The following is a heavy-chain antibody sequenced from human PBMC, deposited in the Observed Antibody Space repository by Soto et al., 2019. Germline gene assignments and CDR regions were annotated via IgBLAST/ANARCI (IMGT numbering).Heavy chain of an antibody. V-gene: IGHV3-7*03. D-gene: IGHD3-16*01. CDR3: VRVGRLGGY. J-gene: IGHJ4*02. CDR2: IKEDGSEK. Sequence: EVQLVESGGGLVQPGGSLRLSCAASGFTFSTYWMSWVRQAPGKGLEWVANIKEDGSEKYYVVSVKGRFTISRDNANNSLYLQTNSLRAEDTAVYYCVRVGRLGGYWGQGTLVTVSS. CDR1: GFTFSTYW.